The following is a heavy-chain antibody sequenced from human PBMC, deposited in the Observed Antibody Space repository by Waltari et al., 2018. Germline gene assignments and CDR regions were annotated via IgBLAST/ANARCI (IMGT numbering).Heavy chain of an antibody. D-gene: IGHD6-13*01. CDR1: GSPFSNNW. CDR3: TRGGDDSSWYWRN. J-gene: IGHJ4*02. CDR2: INQDGSEK. V-gene: IGHV3-7*01. Sequence: EVQLVESGGGLVQPGGSLRLSCAASGSPFSNNWMTWVRQAPGKGLELVANINQDGSEKYSVESVKGRFTISRDNAKNSLYLQLNSLRADDTAVYYCTRGGDDSSWYWRNWGQGTLVTVSS.